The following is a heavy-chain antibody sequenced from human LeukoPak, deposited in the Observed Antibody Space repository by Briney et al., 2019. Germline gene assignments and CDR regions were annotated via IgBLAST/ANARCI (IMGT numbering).Heavy chain of an antibody. CDR1: GGSISGYY. D-gene: IGHD6-6*01. CDR2: IYHSGST. CDR3: ARGSAARYFQH. V-gene: IGHV4-59*12. J-gene: IGHJ1*01. Sequence: SETLSLTCSVSGGSISGYYWSWIRQPPGKGLEWIGYIYHSGSTYYNPSLKSRVTISVDRSKNQFSLKLSSVTAADAAVYYCARGSAARYFQHWGQSTLVAVSS.